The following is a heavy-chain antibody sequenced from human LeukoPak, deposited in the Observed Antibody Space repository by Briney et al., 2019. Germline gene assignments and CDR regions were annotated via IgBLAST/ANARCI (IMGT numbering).Heavy chain of an antibody. CDR1: GFTFSNYA. J-gene: IGHJ4*02. Sequence: GGSLRLSCAASGFTFSNYAMSWVRQAPGKGLVWVSAIRGSGVNTYYADSVKGRFTISRDNSKNTLYLQMNSLRAEDTAVYYCAKDIYYNSSGYFWGQGTLVTVSA. CDR2: IRGSGVNT. D-gene: IGHD3-22*01. CDR3: AKDIYYNSSGYF. V-gene: IGHV3-23*01.